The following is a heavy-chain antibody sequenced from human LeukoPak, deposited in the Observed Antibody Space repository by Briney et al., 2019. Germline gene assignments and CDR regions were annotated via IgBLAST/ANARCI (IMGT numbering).Heavy chain of an antibody. CDR1: GGSISSHY. CDR3: AREPGRRGIDY. CDR2: IYYSGST. D-gene: IGHD1-14*01. J-gene: IGHJ4*02. V-gene: IGHV4-59*11. Sequence: SETLSLTCTVSGGSISSHYWSWIRQPPGRGLEWIGYIYYSGSTNYNPSLKSRVTISVDTSKNQFSLKLSSVTAADTAVYYCAREPGRRGIDYWGQGTLVTVSS.